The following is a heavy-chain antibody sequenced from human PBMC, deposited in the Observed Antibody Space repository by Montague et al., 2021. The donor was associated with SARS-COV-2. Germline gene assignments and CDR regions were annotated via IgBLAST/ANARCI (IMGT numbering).Heavy chain of an antibody. Sequence: SETLSLTCAVYGGSFSGYYWSRIRQPPGKGLEWIGEINHSGSTNYNPSLKSRVTISVDTSKNQLSLKLSSVTAADTAVYYCARGRMVTTFYYYYYYGMDVWGQGTTVTVSS. J-gene: IGHJ6*02. CDR3: ARGRMVTTFYYYYYYGMDV. V-gene: IGHV4-34*01. CDR2: INHSGST. D-gene: IGHD4-17*01. CDR1: GGSFSGYY.